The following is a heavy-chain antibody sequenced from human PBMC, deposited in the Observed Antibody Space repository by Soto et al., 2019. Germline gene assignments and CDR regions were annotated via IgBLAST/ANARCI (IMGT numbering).Heavy chain of an antibody. CDR1: GYTFTSYY. J-gene: IGHJ6*04. Sequence: ASVKVSSKASGYTFTSYYMHWVRQAPGQGVEWMGIINPSGGSTSYAQKFHGRVTMTRDTSTSTVYMELSSLRSEDTAVYYCARDRYYDFWGGYYPGLWYYGMDVWRKGTTGTVSS. CDR3: ARDRYYDFWGGYYPGLWYYGMDV. CDR2: INPSGGST. D-gene: IGHD3-3*01. V-gene: IGHV1-46*01.